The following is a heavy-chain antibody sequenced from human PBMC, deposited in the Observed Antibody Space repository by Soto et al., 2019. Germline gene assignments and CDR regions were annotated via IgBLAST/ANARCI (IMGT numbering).Heavy chain of an antibody. Sequence: QVQLVESGGGVVQPRRSLRLACAASGFTFNNYGMHWVRQAPGKGLEWVAVIWNDGNGYYYANSVKGRFTISRDNSKNTVYLQMSSLRAEDTAVYYCARRQISPPTRGAASARGGMDVWGQGTTVTVSS. CDR2: IWNDGNGY. CDR3: ARRQISPPTRGAASARGGMDV. D-gene: IGHD6-13*01. V-gene: IGHV3-33*01. CDR1: GFTFNNYG. J-gene: IGHJ6*02.